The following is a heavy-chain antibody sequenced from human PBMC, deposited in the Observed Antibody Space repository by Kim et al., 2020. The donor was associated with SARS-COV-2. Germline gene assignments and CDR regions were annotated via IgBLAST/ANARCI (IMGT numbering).Heavy chain of an antibody. J-gene: IGHJ4*02. Sequence: YYNPSLKRRVTMAVDTSKNQFSRKLSSVTGADTAVYYCARRLAVAGVFDYWGQGTLVTVSS. D-gene: IGHD6-19*01. CDR3: ARRLAVAGVFDY. V-gene: IGHV4-39*01.